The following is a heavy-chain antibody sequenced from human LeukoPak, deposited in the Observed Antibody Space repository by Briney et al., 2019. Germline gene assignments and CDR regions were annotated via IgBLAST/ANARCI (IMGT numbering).Heavy chain of an antibody. V-gene: IGHV3-53*01. Sequence: GGSLRLSCAASGFTFNSYAMSWVRQAPGKGLEWVSVIYSGGSTYYADSVKGRFTISRDNSKNTLFLQMDSLRAEDTAVYYCARLGPYSFDYWGQGTLVTVSS. CDR3: ARLGPYSFDY. J-gene: IGHJ4*02. CDR1: GFTFNSYA. CDR2: IYSGGST. D-gene: IGHD3-16*01.